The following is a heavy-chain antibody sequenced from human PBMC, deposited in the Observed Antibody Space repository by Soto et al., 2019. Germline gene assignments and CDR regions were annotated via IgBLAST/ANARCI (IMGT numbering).Heavy chain of an antibody. V-gene: IGHV3-30*18. Sequence: QVQLVESGGGVVQPGRSLRLSCAASGFTFSSYGMHWVRQAPGKGLEWVAVISYDGSNKYYADSVKGRFTISRDNSKNTLYLQMNSLRAEETAVYYCAKDYDFWSGYYGGGCAFDIWGQGTMVTVSS. D-gene: IGHD3-3*01. CDR2: ISYDGSNK. CDR1: GFTFSSYG. J-gene: IGHJ3*02. CDR3: AKDYDFWSGYYGGGCAFDI.